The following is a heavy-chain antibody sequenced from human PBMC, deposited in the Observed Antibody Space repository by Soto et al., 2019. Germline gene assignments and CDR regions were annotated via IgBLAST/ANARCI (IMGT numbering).Heavy chain of an antibody. CDR3: ERSYYDSSGYPSLPFDY. V-gene: IGHV3-21*01. Sequence: GGSLRLSCAASGFTFSTYAMNWVRQAPGKGLEWVSSISSYSDYIYYADSVKGRFTIFRDNAKNSLYLQMNSLRAEDTAVYYCERSYYDSSGYPSLPFDYWGQGTLVTVSS. D-gene: IGHD3-22*01. CDR2: ISSYSDYI. CDR1: GFTFSTYA. J-gene: IGHJ4*02.